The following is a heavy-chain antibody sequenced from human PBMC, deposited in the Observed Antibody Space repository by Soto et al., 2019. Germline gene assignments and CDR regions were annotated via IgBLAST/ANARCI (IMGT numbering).Heavy chain of an antibody. Sequence: QVQLVQSGAEVKKPGSSVKVSCKASGGTFSSYTISWVRQAPGQGLEWMGRIIPILGIANYAQKFQGRVTITADKSTSTAYMELSSLRSEDTAVYYWARGGAVAGPFDYWGQGTLVTVSS. CDR2: IIPILGIA. V-gene: IGHV1-69*02. D-gene: IGHD6-19*01. CDR3: ARGGAVAGPFDY. J-gene: IGHJ4*02. CDR1: GGTFSSYT.